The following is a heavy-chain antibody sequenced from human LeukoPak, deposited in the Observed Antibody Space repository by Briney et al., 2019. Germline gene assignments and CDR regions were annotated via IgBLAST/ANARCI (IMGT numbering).Heavy chain of an antibody. J-gene: IGHJ5*02. Sequence: SQTLSLTCTVSGGSISTGGYYWSWVRQHPGKGLEWIGYMYYSGSTYYSPSLKSRVSISVDTSKNQFSLKLSSVTAADTAVYYCARHHPGNNWFDPWGQGTLVTVSS. CDR1: GGSISTGGYY. D-gene: IGHD1-14*01. CDR3: ARHHPGNNWFDP. V-gene: IGHV4-31*03. CDR2: MYYSGST.